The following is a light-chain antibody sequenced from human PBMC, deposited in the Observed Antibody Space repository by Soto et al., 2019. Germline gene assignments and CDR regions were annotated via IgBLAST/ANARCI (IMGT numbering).Light chain of an antibody. V-gene: IGLV4-69*01. J-gene: IGLJ2*01. CDR2: LNSDGSH. CDR1: SGHSNYA. CDR3: QTWVTGIHI. Sequence: QAVVTQSPSASASLGASVKLTCTLSSGHSNYAIAWHQQQPEKGPRFLMKLNSDGSHSKGDGIPDRFSGSSSGAERYLTISTLQSEDDADYYCQTWVTGIHIFGGGTKLTVL.